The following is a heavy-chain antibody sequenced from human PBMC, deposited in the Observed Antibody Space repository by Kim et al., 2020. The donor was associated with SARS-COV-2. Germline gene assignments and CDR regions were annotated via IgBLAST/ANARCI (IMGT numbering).Heavy chain of an antibody. D-gene: IGHD4-17*01. CDR1: GFTVSSNY. J-gene: IGHJ5*02. CDR3: ARGSDYFPGRFDP. V-gene: IGHV3-53*01. CDR2: IYSGGST. Sequence: GGSLRLSCAASGFTVSSNYMSWVRQAPGKGLEWVSVIYSGGSTYYADSVKGRFTISRDNSKNTLYLQMNSLRAEDTAVYYCARGSDYFPGRFDPWGQGTLVTVSS.